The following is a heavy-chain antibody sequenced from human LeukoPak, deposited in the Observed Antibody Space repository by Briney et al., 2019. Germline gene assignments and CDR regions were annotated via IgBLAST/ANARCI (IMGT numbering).Heavy chain of an antibody. Sequence: SETLSLTCAVYGGSFSGYYWSWIRQPPGKGLEWIGEINHSGSTNYNPSLKSRVTISVNTSKNQFSLKLNSVTAADTAVYYCARGAPKEIQLWLRLRGVAFDIWGQGTMVTVSS. CDR3: ARGAPKEIQLWLRLRGVAFDI. D-gene: IGHD5-18*01. J-gene: IGHJ3*02. V-gene: IGHV4-34*01. CDR2: INHSGST. CDR1: GGSFSGYY.